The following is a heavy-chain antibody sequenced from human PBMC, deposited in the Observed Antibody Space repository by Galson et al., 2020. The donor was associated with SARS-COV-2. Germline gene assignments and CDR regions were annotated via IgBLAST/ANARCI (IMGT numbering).Heavy chain of an antibody. CDR1: GGTFSSHA. CDR3: AHSIAARSGKVYYYYYYYMDV. CDR2: IIPILGIA. J-gene: IGHJ6*03. Sequence: KISCKASGGTFSSHAISWVRQAPGQGLEWMGGIIPILGIANYAQKFQGRVTITADKSTSTAYMELSSLRSEDTAVYYCAHSIAARSGKVYYYYYYYMDVWGKGTTVTVSS. V-gene: IGHV1-69*10. D-gene: IGHD6-6*01.